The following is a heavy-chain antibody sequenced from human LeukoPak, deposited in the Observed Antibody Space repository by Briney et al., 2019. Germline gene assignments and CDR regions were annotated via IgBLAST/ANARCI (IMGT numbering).Heavy chain of an antibody. Sequence: PGGSLRLSCAASGFTFSSYSMNWVRQAPGKGLEWVSSISSSSSYIYYADSVKGRFTISRDNAKNSLYLQMNSLRAEDTAVYYCAREKWRNDYCDSSGPLGYWGQGTLVTVSS. CDR2: ISSSSSYI. CDR3: AREKWRNDYCDSSGPLGY. V-gene: IGHV3-21*01. CDR1: GFTFSSYS. D-gene: IGHD3-22*01. J-gene: IGHJ4*02.